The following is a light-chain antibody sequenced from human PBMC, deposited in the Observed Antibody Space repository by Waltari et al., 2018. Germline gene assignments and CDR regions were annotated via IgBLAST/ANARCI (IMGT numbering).Light chain of an antibody. J-gene: IGKJ2*01. Sequence: DIQMTQSPSTLPASVGDRVTVTCRTSQRIDNWVAWYQQKLGKAPKLLIYKASSLQSGVPSRFSGSGSGTEFTLTISGLQPDDFATYYCQQYYSFQYTFGQGTKLEIK. V-gene: IGKV1-5*03. CDR2: KAS. CDR1: QRIDNW. CDR3: QQYYSFQYT.